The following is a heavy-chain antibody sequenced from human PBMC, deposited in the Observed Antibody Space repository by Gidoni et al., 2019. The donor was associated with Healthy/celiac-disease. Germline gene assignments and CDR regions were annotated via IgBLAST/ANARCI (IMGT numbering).Heavy chain of an antibody. CDR3: ARGLYDYPFDP. D-gene: IGHD3-10*01. CDR1: VGSISSSSYY. CDR2: IYYSGST. V-gene: IGHV4-39*01. J-gene: IGHJ5*02. Sequence: HLQLQESGPGLVNPSETLSLTCTVSVGSISSSSYYWGWIRQLPGKGLEWIGSIYYSGSTYYNPSIKSRVTISVDTSKNQFSLKLSAVTAADTAVYYWARGLYDYPFDPWGQGTLVTVSS.